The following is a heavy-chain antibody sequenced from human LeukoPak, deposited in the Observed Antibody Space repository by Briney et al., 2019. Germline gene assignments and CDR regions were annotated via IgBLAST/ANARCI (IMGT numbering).Heavy chain of an antibody. D-gene: IGHD3-10*01. CDR3: ARGLSGYYGSGSYYNY. CDR2: IIPILGIA. Sequence: ASVKVSCKASGGTFSSYAISWVRQAPGQGLEWMGRIIPILGIANYAQKFRGRVTITADKSTSTAYMELSSLRSEDTAVYYCARGLSGYYGSGSYYNYWGQGTLVTVSS. J-gene: IGHJ4*02. V-gene: IGHV1-69*04. CDR1: GGTFSSYA.